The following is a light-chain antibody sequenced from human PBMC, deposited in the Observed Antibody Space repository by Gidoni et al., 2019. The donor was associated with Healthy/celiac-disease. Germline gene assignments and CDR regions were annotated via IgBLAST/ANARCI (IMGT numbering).Light chain of an antibody. Sequence: DLQMTQSPSSLSASVGDRVTITCRSSQGITNALGWSQQKPWTAPKRLIYAASSLQSGVSSSFRVSGSGTEFTLTISSLQPEDFATYYCLQHNSYPWTFGQGTKVEIK. J-gene: IGKJ1*01. CDR1: QGITNA. CDR2: AAS. CDR3: LQHNSYPWT. V-gene: IGKV1-17*01.